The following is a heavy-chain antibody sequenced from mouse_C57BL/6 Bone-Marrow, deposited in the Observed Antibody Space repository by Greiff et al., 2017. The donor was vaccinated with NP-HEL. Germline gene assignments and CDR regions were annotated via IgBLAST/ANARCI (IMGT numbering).Heavy chain of an antibody. J-gene: IGHJ2*01. CDR3: ARPGRLRSHLDY. D-gene: IGHD1-1*01. V-gene: IGHV5-17*01. CDR1: GFTFSDYG. Sequence: EVQGVESGGGLVKPGGSLKLSCAASGFTFSDYGMHWVRQAPEKGLEWVAYISSGSSTIYYADTVKGRFTISRDNAKSTLFLQMTSLKSESTAMYYSARPGRLRSHLDYGGQGTTLTVSS. CDR2: ISSGSSTI.